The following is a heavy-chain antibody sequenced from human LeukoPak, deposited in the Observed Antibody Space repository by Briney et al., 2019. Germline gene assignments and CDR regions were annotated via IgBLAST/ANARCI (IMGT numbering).Heavy chain of an antibody. V-gene: IGHV3-13*01. J-gene: IGHJ4*02. D-gene: IGHD6-19*01. Sequence: PGGALRLSSAGSGFTFNSFDMHWGRPATGKGLEWVSAIGTAGDTYYPGSVKGRFTISRENAKNSLYLQMNSLRAGDTAVYYCARAVSGWYDVGYYFDYWGQGTLVTVSS. CDR3: ARAVSGWYDVGYYFDY. CDR2: IGTAGDT. CDR1: GFTFNSFD.